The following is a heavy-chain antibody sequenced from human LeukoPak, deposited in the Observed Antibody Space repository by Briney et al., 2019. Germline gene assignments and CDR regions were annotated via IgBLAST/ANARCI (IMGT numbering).Heavy chain of an antibody. CDR1: GFTFSSYA. CDR2: ISGSGGST. CDR3: AKVNDDSSGYYHYGAYYFDY. Sequence: GGSLRLSCAASGFTFSSYAMSWVRQAPGKGLEWVSAISGSGGSTYYADSVKGRFTISRDNSKNTLYLQMNSLRAEDTAVYYCAKVNDDSSGYYHYGAYYFDYWGQGTLVTVSS. V-gene: IGHV3-23*01. D-gene: IGHD3-22*01. J-gene: IGHJ4*02.